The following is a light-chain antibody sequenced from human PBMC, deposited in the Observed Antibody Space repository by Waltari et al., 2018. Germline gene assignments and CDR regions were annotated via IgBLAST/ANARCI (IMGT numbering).Light chain of an antibody. Sequence: EIVMTQSPATLSVSPGERATLSCRASQGVSSNLAWYQQKPGQAPRPLIYGASTRATGIPARFSGSGSGTEFTLTISSMQSEDFAVYYCQQYNNWPRTFGQGTKLEIK. CDR1: QGVSSN. V-gene: IGKV3-15*01. J-gene: IGKJ2*01. CDR3: QQYNNWPRT. CDR2: GAS.